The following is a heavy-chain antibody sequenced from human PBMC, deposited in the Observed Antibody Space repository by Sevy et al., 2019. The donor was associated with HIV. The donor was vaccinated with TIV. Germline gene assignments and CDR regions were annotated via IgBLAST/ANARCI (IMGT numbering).Heavy chain of an antibody. CDR3: ARGLVGANLGTDY. V-gene: IGHV3-21*01. D-gene: IGHD1-26*01. CDR2: ISGSSNYI. J-gene: IGHJ4*02. Sequence: GGSLRLSCAASGFTFSTYRMNWVRQAPGKGLEWVSSISGSSNYIYYADSVKGRFTISRDNAKNSLYLQMNSLRAEDTAVYYCARGLVGANLGTDYWGQGSLVTVSS. CDR1: GFTFSTYR.